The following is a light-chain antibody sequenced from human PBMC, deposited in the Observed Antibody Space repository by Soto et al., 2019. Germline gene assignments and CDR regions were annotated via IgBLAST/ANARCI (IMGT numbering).Light chain of an antibody. CDR1: SSDVGSYNF. CDR3: CSYAGSTTFVV. V-gene: IGLV2-23*01. J-gene: IGLJ2*01. Sequence: QSALTQPASVSGSPGQSITISCTGTSSDVGSYNFVSWYQQSPGKAPKLMIYESTKRPSGVSNRFSGSKSGNTASLTISGLQAEDEGDYYCCSYAGSTTFVVFGGGTQLTVL. CDR2: EST.